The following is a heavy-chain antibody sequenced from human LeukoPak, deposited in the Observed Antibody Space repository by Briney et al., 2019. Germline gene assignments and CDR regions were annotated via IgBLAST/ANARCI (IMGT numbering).Heavy chain of an antibody. V-gene: IGHV4-31*03. CDR2: IYYSGST. Sequence: PSQTLCLTCTVSGGSISSGGYYWSWIRQHPGKGLEWIGYIYYSGSTYYNPSLKSRVTISVDTSKNQFSLKLSSVTAADTAVYYCARAKSDSSGFDSVPFDPWGQGTLVTVSS. CDR1: GGSISSGGYY. CDR3: ARAKSDSSGFDSVPFDP. J-gene: IGHJ5*02. D-gene: IGHD3-22*01.